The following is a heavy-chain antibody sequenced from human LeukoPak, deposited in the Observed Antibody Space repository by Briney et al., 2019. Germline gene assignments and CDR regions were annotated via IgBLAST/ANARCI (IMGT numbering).Heavy chain of an antibody. J-gene: IGHJ6*02. CDR3: ARESLPYGGNSFGHYYGMDV. V-gene: IGHV1-69*13. Sequence: SVKVSCKASEGTFSSYAISWVRQAPGQGLEWMGQIIPMLGTASYAQRFQGRVTLTADESTSTAYMELSSLRSEDTAVYYCARESLPYGGNSFGHYYGMDVWGQGTTVTVSS. CDR1: EGTFSSYA. CDR2: IIPMLGTA. D-gene: IGHD4-23*01.